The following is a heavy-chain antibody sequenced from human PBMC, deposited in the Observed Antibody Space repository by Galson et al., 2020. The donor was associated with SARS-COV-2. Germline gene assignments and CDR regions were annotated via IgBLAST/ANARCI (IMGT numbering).Heavy chain of an antibody. V-gene: IGHV3-11*01. CDR1: GFTLSDYY. J-gene: IGHJ4*02. D-gene: IGHD3-3*01. CDR3: ASYDFWSGYYFDY. CDR2: ISSSGSTI. Sequence: NSGGSLRLSCAASGFTLSDYYMSWIRQAPGKGLEWVSYISSSGSTIYYADSVKGRFTISRDNAKNSLYLQMNSLRAEDTAVYYCASYDFWSGYYFDYWGQGTLVTVSS.